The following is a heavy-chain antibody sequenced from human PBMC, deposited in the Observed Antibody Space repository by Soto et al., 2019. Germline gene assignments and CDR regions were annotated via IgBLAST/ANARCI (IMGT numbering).Heavy chain of an antibody. D-gene: IGHD4-17*01. V-gene: IGHV4-34*01. CDR1: GGSFSGYY. Sequence: SETLSLTCAVYGGSFSGYYWSWIRQPPGKGLEWIGEINHSGSTNYNPSLKSRVTISVDTSKNQFSLKLSSVTAADTAVYYCARGWYGEYGVTSFDYWGQGTLVTVSS. CDR2: INHSGST. J-gene: IGHJ4*02. CDR3: ARGWYGEYGVTSFDY.